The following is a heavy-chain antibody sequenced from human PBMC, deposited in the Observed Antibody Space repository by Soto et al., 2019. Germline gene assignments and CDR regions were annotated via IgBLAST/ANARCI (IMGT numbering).Heavy chain of an antibody. Sequence: QLQLQESGPGLVKPSETLSLTCTVSGGSISSSSYYWGWIRQPPGKGLEWIGSIYYSGSTYSNPSLKSRVTISVDTSKNQFSRKLSSVTAADTAVEYRASLSYDILTGLYYFAYWGQRTLVTVSS. CDR1: GGSISSSSYY. D-gene: IGHD3-9*01. J-gene: IGHJ4*02. CDR2: IYYSGST. V-gene: IGHV4-39*01. CDR3: ASLSYDILTGLYYFAY.